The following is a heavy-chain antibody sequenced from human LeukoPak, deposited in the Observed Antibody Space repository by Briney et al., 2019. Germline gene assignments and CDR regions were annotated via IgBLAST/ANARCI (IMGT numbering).Heavy chain of an antibody. D-gene: IGHD3-22*01. CDR1: GGAISSVGYY. CDR2: IYYSGST. CDR3: ARALGSSGYGWFDP. Sequence: PSQTLSLTCTVSGGAISSVGYYWSWIRQHPGEGLEWNGNIYYSGSTYYNPSLKSRLTISVDTSKNQFSLKLSSVTAADTAVYYSARALGSSGYGWFDPWGQGTLVTVSS. J-gene: IGHJ5*02. V-gene: IGHV4-31*03.